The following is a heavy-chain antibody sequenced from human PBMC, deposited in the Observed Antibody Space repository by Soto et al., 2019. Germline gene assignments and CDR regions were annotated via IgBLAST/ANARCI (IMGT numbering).Heavy chain of an antibody. D-gene: IGHD2-2*01. V-gene: IGHV1-69*04. CDR2: IIPMFGIA. CDR1: GDTFNRYT. Sequence: GASVKVSCKGSGDTFNRYTVTLVRQAPGQGLEWMGRIIPMFGIASYAQNFQGRVTITADKSTNTAYMELSSLRSEDTAVYYCARDWGRSDLIPAAISAMDVWG. CDR3: ARDWGRSDLIPAAISAMDV. J-gene: IGHJ6*02.